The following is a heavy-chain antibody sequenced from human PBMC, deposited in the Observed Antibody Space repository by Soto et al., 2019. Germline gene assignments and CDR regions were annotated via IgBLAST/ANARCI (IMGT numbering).Heavy chain of an antibody. CDR2: IYFSGST. J-gene: IGHJ2*01. D-gene: IGHD1-26*01. Sequence: QVQLQESGPGLVKPSETLSLTCTVSGGSISSYYWSWIRQPPGKGLEWIGYIYFSGSTNYNPSLTSRVTFSVDTSKNQFSLRLSSVTAADTALYYCARTTYSGSYLDWYFDLWGRGTLVTVSS. V-gene: IGHV4-59*01. CDR1: GGSISSYY. CDR3: ARTTYSGSYLDWYFDL.